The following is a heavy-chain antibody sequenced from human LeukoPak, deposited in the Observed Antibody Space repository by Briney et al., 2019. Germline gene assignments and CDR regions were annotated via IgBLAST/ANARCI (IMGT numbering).Heavy chain of an antibody. V-gene: IGHV3-30-3*01. D-gene: IGHD1-26*01. CDR2: ISYDGSNK. Sequence: GGSLRLSCAAPGFTFSSYAMHWVRQAPGKGLEWVAVISYDGSNKYYADSVKGRFTISRDNSKNTLYLQMNSLRAEDTAVYYCARDSGSYYAFDIWGQGTMVTVSS. J-gene: IGHJ3*02. CDR1: GFTFSSYA. CDR3: ARDSGSYYAFDI.